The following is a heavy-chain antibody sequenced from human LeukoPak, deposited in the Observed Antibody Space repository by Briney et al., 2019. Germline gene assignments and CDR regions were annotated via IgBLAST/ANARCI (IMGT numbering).Heavy chain of an antibody. CDR2: IYPGDSDT. CDR3: ARRSVDTAMENDAFDI. Sequence: PGESLQISCQGSGYSFTSYWIGWVRQVPGKGLEWMGIIYPGDSDTRYSPSFQGQVTISADKSISTAYLQWSSLKASDTAMCYCARRSVDTAMENDAFDIWGQGTMVTVSS. CDR1: GYSFTSYW. V-gene: IGHV5-51*01. D-gene: IGHD5-18*01. J-gene: IGHJ3*02.